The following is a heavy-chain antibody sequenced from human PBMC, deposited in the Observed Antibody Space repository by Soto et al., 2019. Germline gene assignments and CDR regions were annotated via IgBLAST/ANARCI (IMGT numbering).Heavy chain of an antibody. CDR1: GFTFRNYD. CDR3: ARTDRDFYGLDV. J-gene: IGHJ6*02. Sequence: EVQLVESGGGLVQPGGFLRLSCEASGFTFRNYDMHWVRQGTGKGLEWVSGISAAGDPDYADSVEGRFTISRENAQTSFFLQMNSLRVGDTAVYYCARTDRDFYGLDVWGQGTTVSVSS. V-gene: IGHV3-13*05. CDR2: ISAAGDP.